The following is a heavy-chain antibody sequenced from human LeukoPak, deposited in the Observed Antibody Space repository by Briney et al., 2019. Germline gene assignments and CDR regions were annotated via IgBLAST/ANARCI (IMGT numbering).Heavy chain of an antibody. D-gene: IGHD3-22*01. CDR1: GFTFSSYS. CDR2: ISSSSSTI. CDR3: ARAYYYDSSGPKPPDY. Sequence: PGGSLRLSCAASGFTFSSYSMNWVRQAPGKGLEWVSYISSSSSTIYYADSVKGRFTISRDNAKNSLYLQMNSLRAEDTAAYYCARAYYYDSSGPKPPDYWGQGTLVTVSS. V-gene: IGHV3-48*01. J-gene: IGHJ4*02.